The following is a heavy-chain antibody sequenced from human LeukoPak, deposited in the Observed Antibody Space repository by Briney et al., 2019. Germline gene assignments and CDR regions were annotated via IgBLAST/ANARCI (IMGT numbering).Heavy chain of an antibody. V-gene: IGHV1-46*01. CDR3: ARETSPPPYGYYYHAMDV. CDR1: GYTFTTYY. Sequence: ASVKVSCKASGYTFTTYYIHWVRQAPGQGLQWMGIINPSGGSTSYAQKFKGRATMTRDTSTSTVYMELSSLRSDDTAVYYCARETSPPPYGYYYHAMDVWGQGTTVTVSS. CDR2: INPSGGST. D-gene: IGHD4-17*01. J-gene: IGHJ6*02.